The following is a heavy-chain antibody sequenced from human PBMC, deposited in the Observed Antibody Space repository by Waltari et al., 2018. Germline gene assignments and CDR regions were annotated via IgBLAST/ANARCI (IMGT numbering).Heavy chain of an antibody. CDR3: AHRLTGEYWSSTSCYLY. V-gene: IGHV2-5*01. Sequence: QITLKESGPTLVKTTQTLTLTCPFSGFSLRTRGVGVVWIRLPPGKALEWLALIYLNDDKRYSPSLKIRLTITKDTSKNLGVLTMTNMDPVDTATYDCAHRLTGEYWSSTSCYLYWGQGTLVTVSS. D-gene: IGHD2-2*01. J-gene: IGHJ4*02. CDR2: IYLNDDK. CDR1: GFSLRTRGVG.